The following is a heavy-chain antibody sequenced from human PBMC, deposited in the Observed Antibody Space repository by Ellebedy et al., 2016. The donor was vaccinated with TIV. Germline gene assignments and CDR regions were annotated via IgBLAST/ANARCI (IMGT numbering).Heavy chain of an antibody. CDR2: IKSKTDGGTT. V-gene: IGHV3-15*01. D-gene: IGHD6-19*01. J-gene: IGHJ6*02. CDR1: GFTFSNAW. CDR3: TTDFEQWLATYYYGMDV. Sequence: GESLKISXTASGFTFSNAWMSWVRQAPGKGLEWVGRIKSKTDGGTTDYAAPVKGRFTISRDDSKNTLYLQMNSLKTEDTAVYYCTTDFEQWLATYYYGMDVWGQGTTVTVSS.